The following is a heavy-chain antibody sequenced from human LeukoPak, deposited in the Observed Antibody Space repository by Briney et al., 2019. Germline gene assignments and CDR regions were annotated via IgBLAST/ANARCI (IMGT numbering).Heavy chain of an antibody. CDR1: GFTFTDYW. J-gene: IGHJ4*02. CDR2: LKEDVSAR. CDR3: ARGPTYGSRSDFLES. Sequence: GGSLRLSCAASGFTFTDYWMSWVRQAPGKGLEWVASLKEDVSARNLVDSVKGRFTISTDNAKNSLYLQMNSLRVEDTAVYYCARGPTYGSRSDFLESWGLGTLVTVSS. D-gene: IGHD3-10*01. V-gene: IGHV3-7*01.